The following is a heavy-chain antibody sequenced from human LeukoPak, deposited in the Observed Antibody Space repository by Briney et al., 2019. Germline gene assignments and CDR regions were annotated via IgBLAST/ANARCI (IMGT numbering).Heavy chain of an antibody. J-gene: IGHJ4*02. V-gene: IGHV4-59*01. CDR3: ARARGSGRTRFDY. CDR2: IYYSGST. D-gene: IGHD3-10*01. CDR1: GGSISSYY. Sequence: KSSETLSLTCTVSGGSISSYYWSWIRQPPGKGVEWIGYIYYSGSTNYNPSLKSRVTISVDTSKNQFSLKLSSVTAADTAVYYCARARGSGRTRFDYWGQGTLVTVSS.